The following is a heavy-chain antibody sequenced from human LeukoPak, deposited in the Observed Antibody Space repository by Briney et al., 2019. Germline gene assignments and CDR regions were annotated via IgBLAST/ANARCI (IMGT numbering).Heavy chain of an antibody. Sequence: SETLSLTCTVSGYSISSGYYWGCIRQPPGKGLEWIGSFDQSGSTNYNPSLKSRVTISVDTSKNQFSLKLSSVTAADTAVYYCARGIVVVAQLGFYFYYMDVWGKGTTVTISS. CDR2: FDQSGST. CDR1: GYSISSGYY. J-gene: IGHJ6*03. D-gene: IGHD2-15*01. CDR3: ARGIVVVAQLGFYFYYMDV. V-gene: IGHV4-38-2*02.